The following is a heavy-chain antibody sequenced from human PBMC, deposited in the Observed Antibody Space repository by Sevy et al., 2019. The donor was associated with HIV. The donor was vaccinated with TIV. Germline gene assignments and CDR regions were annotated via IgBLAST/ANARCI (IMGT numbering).Heavy chain of an antibody. Sequence: SETLSLTCTVSGGSVSSGSYYWSWIRQPPGKGLEWIGYIYYSASTNYNPSLKSRVTISVDTSKNQFSLKLSSVTAADTAVYYCARDRTYCSGGSCYFDYWGQGTLVTVSS. V-gene: IGHV4-61*01. CDR1: GGSVSSGSYY. CDR2: IYYSAST. D-gene: IGHD2-15*01. J-gene: IGHJ4*02. CDR3: ARDRTYCSGGSCYFDY.